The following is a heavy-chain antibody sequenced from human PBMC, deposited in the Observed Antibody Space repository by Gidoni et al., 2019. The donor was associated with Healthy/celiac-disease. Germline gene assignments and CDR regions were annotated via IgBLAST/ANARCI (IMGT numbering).Heavy chain of an antibody. CDR1: GGTFSSYA. CDR2: IIPIFGTA. CDR3: AWGTYYYDSSGYYTRHLSYYYYMDV. D-gene: IGHD3-22*01. V-gene: IGHV1-69*01. J-gene: IGHJ6*03. Sequence: QVQLVQSGAEVKKPGSSVKVSCKASGGTFSSYAISWVRQAPGQGLEWMGGIIPIFGTANYAQKFQGRVTITADESTSTAYMELSSLRSEDTAVYYCAWGTYYYDSSGYYTRHLSYYYYMDVWGKGTTVTVSS.